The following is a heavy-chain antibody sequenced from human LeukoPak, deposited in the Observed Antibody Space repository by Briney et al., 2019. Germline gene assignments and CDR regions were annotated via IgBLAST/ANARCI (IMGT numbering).Heavy chain of an antibody. CDR2: ISHDGSIQ. CDR1: GFTISIHG. CDR3: AKDSEGGVVAFDI. Sequence: GTSLRLSCVVSGFTISIHGMHWVRQAPGKGLEWVAMISHDGSIQHYGDSVKGRFTISRDNSKNTLYLQMNSLRAEDTALYYCAKDSEGGVVAFDIWGQGTMVTVSS. J-gene: IGHJ3*02. D-gene: IGHD3-10*01. V-gene: IGHV3-30*18.